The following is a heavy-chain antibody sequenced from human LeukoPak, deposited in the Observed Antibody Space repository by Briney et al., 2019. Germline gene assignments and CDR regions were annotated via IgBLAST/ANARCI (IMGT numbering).Heavy chain of an antibody. D-gene: IGHD3-22*01. CDR2: IYYSGST. Sequence: SETLSLTCTVSGGSISSGSYYWSWIRQPAGKGLEWIGYIYYSGSTNYNPSHKSRVTISVDTSKNQFSLKLSSVTAADTAVYYCARSNYYDSSGPVDVWGKGTTVTISS. J-gene: IGHJ6*04. V-gene: IGHV4-61*10. CDR3: ARSNYYDSSGPVDV. CDR1: GGSISSGSYY.